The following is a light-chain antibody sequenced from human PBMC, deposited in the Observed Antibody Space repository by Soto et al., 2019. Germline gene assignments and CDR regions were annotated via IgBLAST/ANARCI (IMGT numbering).Light chain of an antibody. CDR2: EVI. CDR3: SSYAGTNNYVV. Sequence: QSALTQPPSASGSPGQSVTISCTGTSSDVGGYDYVSWYQQHPGKAPKLMIYEVIKRPSGVPHRFSGSKSGNTASLTVSGLQAEDEAEYYCSSYAGTNNYVVFGGGTKLTVL. V-gene: IGLV2-8*01. J-gene: IGLJ2*01. CDR1: SSDVGGYDY.